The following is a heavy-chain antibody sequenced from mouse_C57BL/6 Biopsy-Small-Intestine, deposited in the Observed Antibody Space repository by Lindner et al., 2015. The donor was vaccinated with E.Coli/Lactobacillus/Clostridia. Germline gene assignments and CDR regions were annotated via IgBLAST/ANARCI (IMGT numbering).Heavy chain of an antibody. Sequence: VQLQESGPGLVKPSQSLSLTCSVTGYSITSGYYWNWIRQFPGNKSEWMGYINYGGDNHYNPSLKDRISITRDTSKNQFFLKLNSVTTEDTAIYYCARGYGNYYFDYWGQGTTLTVSS. J-gene: IGHJ2*01. V-gene: IGHV3-6*01. D-gene: IGHD2-1*01. CDR1: GYSITSGYY. CDR3: ARGYGNYYFDY. CDR2: INYGGDN.